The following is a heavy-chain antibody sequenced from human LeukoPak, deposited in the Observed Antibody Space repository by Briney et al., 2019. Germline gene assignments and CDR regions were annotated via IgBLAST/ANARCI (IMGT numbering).Heavy chain of an antibody. V-gene: IGHV3-9*01. CDR3: IKDMGFDLLKDAFHV. CDR1: GFSLDDYA. CDR2: ISWDSGSQ. J-gene: IGHJ3*01. Sequence: GGSLRLSCVGSGFSLDDYAVHWVRQVPGKGLEWVSSISWDSGSQAYADSVRGRFTISRDNAKNSLYLQMNSLRPEDTAFYYCIKDMGFDLLKDAFHVWGQGTLVTVSS. D-gene: IGHD3-9*01.